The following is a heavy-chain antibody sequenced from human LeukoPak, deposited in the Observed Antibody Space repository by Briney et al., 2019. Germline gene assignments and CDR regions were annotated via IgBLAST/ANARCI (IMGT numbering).Heavy chain of an antibody. CDR1: GFTFSSYG. CDR3: AKDGNRVPSY. V-gene: IGHV3-30*02. Sequence: GGSLRLSCAASGFTFSSYGMHWVRQAPGKGLEWVAFIRYDGSNKYYADSVKGRFTTSRDNSKNTLYLQMNSLRAEDTAVYYCAKDGNRVPSYWGQGTLVTVSS. J-gene: IGHJ4*02. CDR2: IRYDGSNK. D-gene: IGHD1-14*01.